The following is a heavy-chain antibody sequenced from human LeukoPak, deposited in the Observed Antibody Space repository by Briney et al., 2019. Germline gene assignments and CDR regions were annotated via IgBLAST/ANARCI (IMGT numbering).Heavy chain of an antibody. J-gene: IGHJ5*01. CDR3: ARQADNNWFDS. Sequence: GASVKVSCKASGYTFTGYYMHWVRQAPGQGLEWMGWINPNSGSTKCAQKFQGRVTMTRDTSISTAYMELSRLRSDDSAVFYCARQADNNWFDSWGQGTLVTVSS. CDR2: INPNSGST. D-gene: IGHD2-15*01. V-gene: IGHV1-2*02. CDR1: GYTFTGYY.